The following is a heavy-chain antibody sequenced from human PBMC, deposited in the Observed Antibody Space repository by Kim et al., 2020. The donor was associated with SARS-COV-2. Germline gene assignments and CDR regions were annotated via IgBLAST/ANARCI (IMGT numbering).Heavy chain of an antibody. CDR3: ARGGVREYSAYDILNYFDY. V-gene: IGHV3-30*04. J-gene: IGHJ4*02. CDR1: GFTFSNYA. CDR2: ISYDGSNK. Sequence: GGSLRLSCAASGFTFSNYAMHWVRQAPGKGLEWVAVISYDGSNKYYADSVKGLFTISRDNSKNLFLQMNSLRVEDTAMYYCARGGVREYSAYDILNYFDYWGQGTLVTVSS. D-gene: IGHD5-12*01.